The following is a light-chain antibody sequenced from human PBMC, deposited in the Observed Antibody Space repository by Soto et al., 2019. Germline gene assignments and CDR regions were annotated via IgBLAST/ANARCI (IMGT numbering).Light chain of an antibody. CDR1: SSDVGGYDY. CDR3: SSYTSGSSDVI. V-gene: IGLV2-14*03. CDR2: DVS. J-gene: IGLJ2*01. Sequence: QSALTQPASVSGSPGQSVTISCTGSSSDVGGYDYVSWYQHYPGKAPKLLIYDVSSRPSGVSHRFSGSKSGNTASLTVSGLQAEDEADYYCSSYTSGSSDVIFGGGTKLTVL.